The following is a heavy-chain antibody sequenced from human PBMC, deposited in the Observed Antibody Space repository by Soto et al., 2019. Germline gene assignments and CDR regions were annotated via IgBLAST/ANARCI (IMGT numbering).Heavy chain of an antibody. CDR3: GKVLVAATKNTDSGS. V-gene: IGHV4-39*01. CDR1: GGSIYSNDYY. J-gene: IGHJ4*02. Sequence: SETLSLTCAVSGGSIYSNDYYWGWIRQPPAKGLEWIGNIDYNGVTSYNPSLKTRVTISRDTSRNQFSLKLTSVTAAETALYSCGKVLVAATKNTDSGSRGPGILVTVSS. CDR2: IDYNGVT. D-gene: IGHD2-15*01.